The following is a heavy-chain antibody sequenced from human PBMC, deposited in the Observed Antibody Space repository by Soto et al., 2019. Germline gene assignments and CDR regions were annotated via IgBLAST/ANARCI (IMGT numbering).Heavy chain of an antibody. CDR3: ARRIVATIRGPRPTEYYYYYYDMDV. V-gene: IGHV4-59*08. CDR1: DGSIISYY. Sequence: TSETKSLTWTVFDGSIISYYCRRIRQPPGKGLEWIGYIYYSGSTNSNPSLKSRVTISVDTSKNQFSLKLSSVTAADTAVYYCARRIVATIRGPRPTEYYYYYYDMDVWGKGTTVTVSS. D-gene: IGHD5-12*01. J-gene: IGHJ6*03. CDR2: IYYSGST.